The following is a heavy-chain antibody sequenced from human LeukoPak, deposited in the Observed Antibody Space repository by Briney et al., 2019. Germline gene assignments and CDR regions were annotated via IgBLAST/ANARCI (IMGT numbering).Heavy chain of an antibody. CDR1: GFTFSSYS. CDR3: ARNSSLIDTYYYGMDV. V-gene: IGHV3-21*01. Sequence: GGSLRLSCAASGFTFSSYSMNWVRQAPGKGLEWVSSISSSSSYIYYADSVKGRFTISRDNAKNSLYLQMNSLRAEDTAVYYCARNSSLIDTYYYGMDVWGQGTTVTVSS. J-gene: IGHJ6*02. D-gene: IGHD2-15*01. CDR2: ISSSSSYI.